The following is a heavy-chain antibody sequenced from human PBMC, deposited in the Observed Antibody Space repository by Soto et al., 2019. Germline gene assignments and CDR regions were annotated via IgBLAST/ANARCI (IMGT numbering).Heavy chain of an antibody. CDR2: ISFDGNNK. V-gene: IGHV3-30-3*01. Sequence: RSLRLPCAASEFIFSPYAMHWVRQAPGKGLEWVAVISFDGNNKYYADSVKGRFTISRDNFKNTLYLQMDSLSAEDTAVYYCARAALGATSPLNYWGQGTLVTV. J-gene: IGHJ4*02. D-gene: IGHD1-26*01. CDR3: ARAALGATSPLNY. CDR1: EFIFSPYA.